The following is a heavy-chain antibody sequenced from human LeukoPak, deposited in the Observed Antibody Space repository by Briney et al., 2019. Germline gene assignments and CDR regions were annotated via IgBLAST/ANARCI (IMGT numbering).Heavy chain of an antibody. CDR2: ISAYNDYT. J-gene: IGHJ5*02. Sequence: ASAKVSCKASGYAFAKYGVNWVRQAPGQGLEWVGYISAYNDYTDYAENFQGRVTLTTDTSTNTAYTELRSLQSDDTAVYYCAKSTGYWETNWFDPWGQGTLVTVSS. D-gene: IGHD3-9*01. CDR3: AKSTGYWETNWFDP. CDR1: GYAFAKYG. V-gene: IGHV1-18*01.